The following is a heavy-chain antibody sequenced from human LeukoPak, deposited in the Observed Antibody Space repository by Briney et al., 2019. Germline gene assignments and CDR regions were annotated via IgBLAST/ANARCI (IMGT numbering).Heavy chain of an antibody. CDR3: ARGFGKVAANVFGGYTMDV. CDR1: GFTVNSNY. Sequence: GVSLRLSCAASGFTVNSNYMSWVRQAPGKGLEWVSLIYTGGSTYYADSVKGRFTISRDNSKNTLYLQMNSLRPEDTAVHYCARGFGKVAANVFGGYTMDVWGQGTTVTVSS. V-gene: IGHV3-66*02. D-gene: IGHD6-6*01. J-gene: IGHJ6*02. CDR2: IYTGGST.